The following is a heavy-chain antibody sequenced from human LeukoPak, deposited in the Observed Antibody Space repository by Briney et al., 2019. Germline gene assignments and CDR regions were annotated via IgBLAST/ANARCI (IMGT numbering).Heavy chain of an antibody. J-gene: IGHJ3*02. CDR1: GYSFTSYW. V-gene: IGHV5-51*01. D-gene: IGHD3-22*01. CDR2: IYPGDSDT. Sequence: GESLKISCEGSGYSFTSYWIGWVRQMPGKGLEWMGIIYPGDSDTRYSPSFQGQVTISADKSISTAYLQWSSLKASDTAMYYCARQAINYYDSQRAFDIWGQGTMVTVSS. CDR3: ARQAINYYDSQRAFDI.